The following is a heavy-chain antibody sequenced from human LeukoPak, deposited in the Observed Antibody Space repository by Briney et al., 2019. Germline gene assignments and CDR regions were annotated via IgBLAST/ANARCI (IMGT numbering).Heavy chain of an antibody. D-gene: IGHD2-2*01. V-gene: IGHV3-74*01. CDR3: ARICSSTDCLIPD. J-gene: IGHJ4*02. CDR1: GFTFSRHW. Sequence: GGSLRLSCAASGFTFSRHWMHWVRQAPGKGLVWISRINSDASDTNYADFVKGRFTISRDNAKNTVYLQINSLRDEDAAVYYCARICSSTDCLIPDWGQGTLVTVSS. CDR2: INSDASDT.